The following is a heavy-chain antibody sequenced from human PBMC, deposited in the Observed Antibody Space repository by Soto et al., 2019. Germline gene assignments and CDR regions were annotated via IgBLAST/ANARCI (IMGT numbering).Heavy chain of an antibody. J-gene: IGHJ4*02. CDR1: GYSISSGYY. CDR3: ARDLSNHYSSGPVDY. D-gene: IGHD6-19*01. Sequence: SETLSLTCAVSGYSISSGYYCGWIRQPPGKGLEWIGSIYHSGSTYYNPSLKSRVTISVDTSKNQFSLKLSSVTAADTAVYYCARDLSNHYSSGPVDYWGQGTLVTVSS. CDR2: IYHSGST. V-gene: IGHV4-38-2*02.